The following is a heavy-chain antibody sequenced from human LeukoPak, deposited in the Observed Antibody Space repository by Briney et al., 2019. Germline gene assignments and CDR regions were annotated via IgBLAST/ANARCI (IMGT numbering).Heavy chain of an antibody. Sequence: SETLSLTCTVSGGSLTNFYWSWIRQPAGKGLEWIGRIYDSGSGSTNYNPSLKSRLTISVDTSKNQFSLKLSSVTAADTAVYYCARTYGSSGLGYFDLWGRGTLVTVSS. J-gene: IGHJ2*01. CDR3: ARTYGSSGLGYFDL. CDR1: GGSLTNFY. CDR2: IYDSGSGST. D-gene: IGHD6-13*01. V-gene: IGHV4-4*07.